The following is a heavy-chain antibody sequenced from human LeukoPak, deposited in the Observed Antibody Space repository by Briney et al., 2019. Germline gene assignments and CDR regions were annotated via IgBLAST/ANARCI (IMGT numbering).Heavy chain of an antibody. D-gene: IGHD2-15*01. CDR2: ISTYNGNT. CDR3: ARGGYCNGANCYPFVY. Sequence: ASVQVSCKASGSTFHNYGISWVRQAPGQGLEWMAWISTYNGNTNYAQNLQGRVTVTTDTSTSTAYMALRSLRSDDTAVYYCARGGYCNGANCYPFVYWGQGTLVTVSS. J-gene: IGHJ4*02. CDR1: GSTFHNYG. V-gene: IGHV1-18*01.